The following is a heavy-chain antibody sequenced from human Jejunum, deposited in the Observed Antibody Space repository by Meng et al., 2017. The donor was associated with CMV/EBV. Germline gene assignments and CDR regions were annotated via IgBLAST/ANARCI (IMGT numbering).Heavy chain of an antibody. CDR2: ISTYSTYI. V-gene: IGHV3-21*01. Sequence: FSSYTMSWVRQVPGKGLEWVSSISTYSTYIYYADSVKGRFTISRDNAKNSLYLQMDTLRAEDTAVYYCASGFCGSTSCYREFDYWGQGTLVTVPQ. CDR3: ASGFCGSTSCYREFDY. CDR1: FSSYT. J-gene: IGHJ4*02. D-gene: IGHD2-2*01.